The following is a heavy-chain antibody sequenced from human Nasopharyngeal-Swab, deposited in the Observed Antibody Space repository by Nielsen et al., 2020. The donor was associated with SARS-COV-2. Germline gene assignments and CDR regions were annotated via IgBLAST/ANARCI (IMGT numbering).Heavy chain of an antibody. CDR3: ARVDNYYVSSGYRQYYFDY. Sequence: SETLSLTCTVSGGSIRSYYWSWIRQPAGKGLEWIGRIYTSGSTNYNPSLKSRVTMSVDTSKNQFSLKLSSVTAADTAVYYCARVDNYYVSSGYRQYYFDYWGQGTLVTVSS. V-gene: IGHV4-4*07. CDR2: IYTSGST. J-gene: IGHJ4*02. CDR1: GGSIRSYY. D-gene: IGHD3-22*01.